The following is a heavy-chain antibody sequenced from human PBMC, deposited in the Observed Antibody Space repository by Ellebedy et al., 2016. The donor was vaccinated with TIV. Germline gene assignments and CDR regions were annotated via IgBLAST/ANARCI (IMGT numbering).Heavy chain of an antibody. D-gene: IGHD6-19*01. Sequence: PGGSLRLSCGGSGFSFSNYPMNRVRQAPGKGLEWLSYINGPAKTIYYADSVKGRFTISRDNAKNSLYLQMNSLRDDDTAVYFCARDDSTGWYQEFWGQGTLVTVSS. J-gene: IGHJ4*02. CDR2: INGPAKTI. CDR1: GFSFSNYP. CDR3: ARDDSTGWYQEF. V-gene: IGHV3-48*02.